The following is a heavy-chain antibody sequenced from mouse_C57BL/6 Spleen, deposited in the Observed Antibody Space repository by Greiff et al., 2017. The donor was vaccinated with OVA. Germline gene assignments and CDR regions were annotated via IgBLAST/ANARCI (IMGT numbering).Heavy chain of an antibody. D-gene: IGHD2-5*01. CDR1: GYTFTDYY. Sequence: EVQLQQSGPELVKPGASVKISCKASGYTFTDYYMNWVKQSHGKSLEWIGDINPNNGGTSYNQKFKGKVTLTVDKSSSTDYMKLRSLTSEDSAVYYCARSPYSNDAMDYWGQGTSVTVSS. V-gene: IGHV1-26*01. CDR2: INPNNGGT. CDR3: ARSPYSNDAMDY. J-gene: IGHJ4*01.